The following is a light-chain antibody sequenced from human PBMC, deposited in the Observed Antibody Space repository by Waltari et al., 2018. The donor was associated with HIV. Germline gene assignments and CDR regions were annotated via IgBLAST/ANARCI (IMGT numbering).Light chain of an antibody. CDR1: AFPKTI. CDR2: EDN. CDR3: YSTDTNGHPL. J-gene: IGLJ2*01. Sequence: SYELKQPPSVSVAPGQTARITCSGEAFPKTISYWYQQKSGQAPVLLIYEDNKRPSGIPERFSGSSSGTMATLTFSGAQVEDEADYYCYSTDTNGHPLFGGGTKLTVL. V-gene: IGLV3-10*01.